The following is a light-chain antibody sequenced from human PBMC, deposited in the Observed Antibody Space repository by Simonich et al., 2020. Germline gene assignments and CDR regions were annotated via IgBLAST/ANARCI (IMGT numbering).Light chain of an antibody. CDR3: QQYYSTPYT. Sequence: DIVMTQSPDSLAVSLGERATINCKSSQSVLYSSNNKNYLNWAQQKPGQPPKLLIYWASTRESGVPDLFSGSGSGTDFTLTISSLQAEDVAVYYCQQYYSTPYTFGQGTKLEIK. J-gene: IGKJ2*01. V-gene: IGKV4-1*01. CDR2: WAS. CDR1: QSVLYSSNNKNY.